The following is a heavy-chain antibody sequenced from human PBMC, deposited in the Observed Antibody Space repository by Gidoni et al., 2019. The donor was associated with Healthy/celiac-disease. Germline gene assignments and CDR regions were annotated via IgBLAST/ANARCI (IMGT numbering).Heavy chain of an antibody. V-gene: IGHV4-39*01. CDR2: IYYSGRT. CDR1: GGSISSSSYY. J-gene: IGHJ4*02. CDR3: ARHHTWDCGGDCSAFDY. D-gene: IGHD2-21*01. Sequence: QLQLQESGPGLVKPSETLSLTCTVSGGSISSSSYYWGWIRQPPGKGLEWIGSIYYSGRTYYNPSLKSRVTISVDTSKNQFSLKLSSVTAADTAVYYCARHHTWDCGGDCSAFDYWGQGTLVTVSS.